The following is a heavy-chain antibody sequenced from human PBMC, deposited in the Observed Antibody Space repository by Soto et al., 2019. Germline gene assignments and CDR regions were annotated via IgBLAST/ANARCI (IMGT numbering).Heavy chain of an antibody. V-gene: IGHV4-30-4*01. D-gene: IGHD1-7*01. J-gene: IGHJ5*02. CDR2: IYYSGST. Sequence: SETLSLTCTVSGGSISSGDYYWSWIRQPPGKGLEWIGYIYYSGSTYYNPSLKSRVTISVDTSKNQFSLKLSSVTAADTAVYYCARVVWNYIPRMWFDPWGQGTLVTVSS. CDR1: GGSISSGDYY. CDR3: ARVVWNYIPRMWFDP.